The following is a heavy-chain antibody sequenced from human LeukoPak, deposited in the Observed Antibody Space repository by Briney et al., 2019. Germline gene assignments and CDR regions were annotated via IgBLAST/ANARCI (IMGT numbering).Heavy chain of an antibody. V-gene: IGHV3-23*01. CDR3: AKDRGRYYDSSGYYWGYYFDS. J-gene: IGHJ4*02. D-gene: IGHD3-22*01. Sequence: GGSLRLSCAASGFTFSTYAVNWIRQAPGKGLEWVSTISGSGGSTYYADSVKGRFTISRDNSKNTLYLQMSSLRAEDTAVYYCAKDRGRYYDSSGYYWGYYFDSWGQGILVTVST. CDR1: GFTFSTYA. CDR2: ISGSGGST.